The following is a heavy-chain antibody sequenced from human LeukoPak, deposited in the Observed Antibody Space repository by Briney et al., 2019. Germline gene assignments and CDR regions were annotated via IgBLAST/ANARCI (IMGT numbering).Heavy chain of an antibody. CDR3: ARDAYDSSGYYSRQLKYFQH. Sequence: ASVKVSCKASGYTSTDYYLHWVRQAPGQGLEWMGWINTNTGNPTYAQGFTGRFVFSLDTSVSTAYLQISSLKAEDTAVYYCARDAYDSSGYYSRQLKYFQHWGQGTLVTVSS. CDR1: GYTSTDYY. CDR2: INTNTGNP. J-gene: IGHJ1*01. D-gene: IGHD3-22*01. V-gene: IGHV7-4-1*02.